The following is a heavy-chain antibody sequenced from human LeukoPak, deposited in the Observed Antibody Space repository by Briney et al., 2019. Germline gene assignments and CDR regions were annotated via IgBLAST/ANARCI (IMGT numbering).Heavy chain of an antibody. D-gene: IGHD1-26*01. CDR1: GFTFISYW. J-gene: IGHJ4*02. V-gene: IGHV3-21*01. Sequence: GGSLRLSCVASGFTFISYWMSWVRQAPGKGLEWVSSISSSSSYIYYADSVKGRFTISRDNAKNSLYLQMNSLRAEDTAVYYCARDRVGATRGWGQGTLVTVSS. CDR3: ARDRVGATRG. CDR2: ISSSSSYI.